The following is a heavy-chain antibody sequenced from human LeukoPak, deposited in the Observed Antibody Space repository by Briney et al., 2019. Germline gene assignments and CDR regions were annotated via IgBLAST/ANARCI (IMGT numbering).Heavy chain of an antibody. V-gene: IGHV3-66*02. CDR3: AGGIAARFAYYYYYMDV. J-gene: IGHJ6*03. CDR1: GFTVSSNY. Sequence: GGSLRLSCAASGFTVSSNYMSWVRQAPGKGLEWVSVIYSGGSTYYADSVKGRFTISRDNSKNTLYLQMNSLRAEDTAVYYCAGGIAARFAYYYYYMDVWGKGTTVTVSS. CDR2: IYSGGST. D-gene: IGHD6-6*01.